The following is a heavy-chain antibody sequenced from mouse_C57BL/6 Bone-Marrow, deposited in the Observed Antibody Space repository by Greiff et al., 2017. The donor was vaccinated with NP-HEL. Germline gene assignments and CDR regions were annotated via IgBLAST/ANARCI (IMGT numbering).Heavy chain of an antibody. V-gene: IGHV14-4*01. CDR3: TTWDSPMDY. CDR2: IDPENGDT. Sequence: EVQLQQSGAELVRAGASVKLSCTASGFNIKDDYMHWVKQRPEQGLEWIGWIDPENGDTEYASKFQGKATITADTSSNTAYLQLSSLTSEDTAVYYCTTWDSPMDYWGQGTAVTVSS. D-gene: IGHD4-1*01. J-gene: IGHJ4*01. CDR1: GFNIKDDY.